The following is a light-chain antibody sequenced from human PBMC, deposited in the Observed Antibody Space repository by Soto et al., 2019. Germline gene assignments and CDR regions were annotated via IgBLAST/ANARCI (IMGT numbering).Light chain of an antibody. CDR2: EAN. V-gene: IGLV2-23*01. J-gene: IGLJ3*02. CDR3: CSFAGSSIWV. Sequence: QSALTQPASVSGSPGQSITIYCTGSSSDVGSNSLVSWYQHHPGIAPKLMIYEANKRPSGVPNRFSGSKSGNTASLTISGLQAEDEADYYCCSFAGSSIWVFGGGTKVTVL. CDR1: SSDVGSNSL.